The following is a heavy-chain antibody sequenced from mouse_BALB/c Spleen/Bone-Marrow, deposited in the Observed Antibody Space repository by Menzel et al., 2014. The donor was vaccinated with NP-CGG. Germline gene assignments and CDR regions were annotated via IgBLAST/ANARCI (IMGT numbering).Heavy chain of an antibody. CDR2: ISSGGGYT. Sequence: EVHLVESGGDLVKPGGSLKLSCAASGFTFSTYGMSWVRQTPDKRLEWVATISSGGGYTYYPDSVKGRFTISRDNANNTLYLQMSSLKSEDTAMYYCTSQRNWDHYAMDYWGQGTSVTVSS. V-gene: IGHV5-6*01. D-gene: IGHD4-1*01. CDR3: TSQRNWDHYAMDY. J-gene: IGHJ4*01. CDR1: GFTFSTYG.